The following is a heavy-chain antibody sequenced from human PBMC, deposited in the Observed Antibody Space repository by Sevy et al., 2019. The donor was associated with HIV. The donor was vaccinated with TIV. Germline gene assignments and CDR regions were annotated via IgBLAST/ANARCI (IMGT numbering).Heavy chain of an antibody. V-gene: IGHV1-18*04. CDR3: ARDGGYDSSGYFDY. J-gene: IGHJ4*02. CDR2: ISAYNGNT. D-gene: IGHD3-22*01. Sequence: ASVKVSRKASGYTFTSYGISWVRQAPGQGLEWMGWISAYNGNTNYAQKLQGRVTMTTDTSTSTAYMELRSPRSDDTAVYYCARDGGYDSSGYFDYWGQGTLVTVSS. CDR1: GYTFTSYG.